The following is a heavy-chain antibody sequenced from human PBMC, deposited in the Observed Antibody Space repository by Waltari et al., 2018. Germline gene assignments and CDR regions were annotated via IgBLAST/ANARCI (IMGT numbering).Heavy chain of an antibody. V-gene: IGHV1-18*01. CDR2: ISAYNGNT. CDR1: CYTFTSYG. D-gene: IGHD2-15*01. CDR3: ARIACSGGSCYGYDYYYGMDV. Sequence: QVQLVQSGAEVKKPGASVQVSCKPSCYTFTSYGICWVRHSPGQGLEWMGWISAYNGNTNYAQTLQGRVTMTTETSTTTAYKELRSLRSDDAAVYYCARIACSGGSCYGYDYYYGMDVWGQGTTVTVTS. J-gene: IGHJ6*02.